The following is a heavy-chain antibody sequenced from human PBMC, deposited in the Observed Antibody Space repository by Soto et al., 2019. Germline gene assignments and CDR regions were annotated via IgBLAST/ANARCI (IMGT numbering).Heavy chain of an antibody. Sequence: EVQLLESGGGVVQPGGSLRLSCVASGFNFKKFAMSWVRQAPGEGLEWVSGISCCGGSTSYADSVKGQFSIARDDSTNTLSLQMSNLRVEDTAQYYCAKADGEQWLLPHLDKWGQGTLVTVS. CDR2: ISCCGGST. D-gene: IGHD6-19*01. CDR1: GFNFKKFA. CDR3: AKADGEQWLLPHLDK. V-gene: IGHV3-23*01. J-gene: IGHJ4*02.